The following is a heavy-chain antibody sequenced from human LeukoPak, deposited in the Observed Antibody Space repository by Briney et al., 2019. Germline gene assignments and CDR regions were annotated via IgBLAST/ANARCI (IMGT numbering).Heavy chain of an antibody. V-gene: IGHV4-39*07. Sequence: PSETLSLTCTVSGGSISSSSYYWGWIRQPPGKGLEWIGSIYYSGSTYYNPSLKSRVTISVDTSKNQFSLKLSSVTAADTAVYYCARQRITMVRGLDPWGQGTLVTVSS. CDR2: IYYSGST. CDR3: ARQRITMVRGLDP. CDR1: GGSISSSSYY. J-gene: IGHJ5*02. D-gene: IGHD3-10*01.